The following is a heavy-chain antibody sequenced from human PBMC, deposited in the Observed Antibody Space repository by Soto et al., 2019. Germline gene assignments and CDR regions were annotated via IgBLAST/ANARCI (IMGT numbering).Heavy chain of an antibody. D-gene: IGHD2-15*01. CDR3: ARGYCSGGSCYSPRYNWFDP. J-gene: IGHJ5*02. V-gene: IGHV1-69*02. CDR2: IIPTLALT. CDR1: GDTSSTYS. Sequence: QVQLVQSGAEVKKTGSSVKVSCKASGDTSSTYSINWVRQAPGQGLEWVGRIIPTLALTNYAQRFQGRVTITADKSTSQVYMELSSLRSEDTAVYYCARGYCSGGSCYSPRYNWFDPWGQGTLVTVSS.